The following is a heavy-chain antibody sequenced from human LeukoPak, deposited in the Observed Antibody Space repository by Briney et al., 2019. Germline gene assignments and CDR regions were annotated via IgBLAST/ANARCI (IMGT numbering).Heavy chain of an antibody. Sequence: KSGGSLRLSCAASGFNFRQAWMSWVRQAPGKGLEWVGRIKRKTDGGTTAYAAPVKGRFIISRDDSENTLYVQMNSLKIEDTAVYYCTTGLKNARYSYGVSPTMDYYYGMDVWGQGTTVTVSS. CDR3: TTGLKNARYSYGVSPTMDYYYGMDV. D-gene: IGHD5-18*01. V-gene: IGHV3-15*01. CDR2: IKRKTDGGTT. J-gene: IGHJ6*02. CDR1: GFNFRQAW.